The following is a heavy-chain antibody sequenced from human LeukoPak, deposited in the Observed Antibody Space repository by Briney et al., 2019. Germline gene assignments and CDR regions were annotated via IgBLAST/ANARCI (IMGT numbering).Heavy chain of an antibody. V-gene: IGHV3-21*01. CDR2: ITSGGSFK. CDR3: ASSLDGDYYYMDV. D-gene: IGHD1-1*01. CDR1: GFTFSSYG. Sequence: GGSLRLSCAASGFTFSSYGMHWVRQAPGKGLEWVSSITSGGSFKYYADSLEGRFTISRDNAKNSLFLEMSGLRAEDTAVYYCASSLDGDYYYMDVWGKGTTVTVSS. J-gene: IGHJ6*03.